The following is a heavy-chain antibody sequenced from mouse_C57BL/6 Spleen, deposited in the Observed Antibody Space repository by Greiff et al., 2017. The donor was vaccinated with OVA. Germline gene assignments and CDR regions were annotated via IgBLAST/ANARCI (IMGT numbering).Heavy chain of an antibody. Sequence: QVQLKQPGAELVKPGASVKMSCKASGYTFTSYWITWVKQRPGQGLEWIGDIYPGSGSTNYNEKFKSKATLTVDTSSSTAYMQLSSLTSEDSAVYYCARSGGIYYDPRGWFAYWGQGTLVTVSA. CDR1: GYTFTSYW. CDR3: ARSGGIYYDPRGWFAY. CDR2: IYPGSGST. V-gene: IGHV1-55*01. D-gene: IGHD2-4*01. J-gene: IGHJ3*01.